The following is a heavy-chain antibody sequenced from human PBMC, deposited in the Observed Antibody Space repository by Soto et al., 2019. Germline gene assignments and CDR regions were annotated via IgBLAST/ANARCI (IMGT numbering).Heavy chain of an antibody. CDR1: GDSIRSGIYY. CDR3: ARAERFPRSWFDP. CDR2: AYYSGMT. Sequence: SETLSLTCTVSGDSIRSGIYYWGWIRQPPGKGLEWIGSAYYSGMTHYGPSLRGRVTISVDTSKNQFSLRLSSVTAADTAIYFCARAERFPRSWFDPWGQGTQVTVSS. J-gene: IGHJ5*02. V-gene: IGHV4-39*01. D-gene: IGHD3-10*01.